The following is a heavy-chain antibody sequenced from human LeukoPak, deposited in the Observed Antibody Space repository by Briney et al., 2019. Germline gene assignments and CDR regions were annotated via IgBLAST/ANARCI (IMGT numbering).Heavy chain of an antibody. CDR1: GYTFTGYY. V-gene: IGHV1-2*02. CDR2: INPNSGGT. D-gene: IGHD3-10*01. Sequence: ASVKISCKASGYTFTGYYMHWVRQAPGHGREWMGCINPNSGGTHYAQKCQGRVTMSRDTSIRTAYMELSRLRSDDTAVYYCARDATRGSYYFDYWGQGTLVTVSS. CDR3: ARDATRGSYYFDY. J-gene: IGHJ4*02.